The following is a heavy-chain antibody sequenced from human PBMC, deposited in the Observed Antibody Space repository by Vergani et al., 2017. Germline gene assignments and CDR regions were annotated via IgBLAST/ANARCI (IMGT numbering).Heavy chain of an antibody. Sequence: QVQLVQSGSEVRKPGASVKVSCQVSGYSLTELTIHCVRQSPGKGLEWMGGFDPEHGEVTFAHHFQGRVTMTKDRSTDTAYMELSSLRAEDTALYYCEIVTNYYDSSGSDLDYWGQGTLVTVSS. D-gene: IGHD3-22*01. CDR2: FDPEHGEV. CDR1: GYSLTELT. J-gene: IGHJ4*02. CDR3: EIVTNYYDSSGSDLDY. V-gene: IGHV1-24*01.